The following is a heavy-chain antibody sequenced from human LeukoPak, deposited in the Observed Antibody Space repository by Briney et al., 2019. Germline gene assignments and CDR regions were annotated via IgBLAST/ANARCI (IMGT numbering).Heavy chain of an antibody. J-gene: IGHJ4*02. CDR2: IWYDGSNK. CDR1: GFTFSSYA. V-gene: IGHV3-33*08. CDR3: ARDRGGLGD. Sequence: PGGSLRLSCAASGFTFSSYAMSWVRQAPGKGLEWVAVIWYDGSNKYYADSVKGRFTISRDNSKNTLYLQMNSLRAEDTAVYYCARDRGGLGDWGQGTLVTVSS. D-gene: IGHD3-16*01.